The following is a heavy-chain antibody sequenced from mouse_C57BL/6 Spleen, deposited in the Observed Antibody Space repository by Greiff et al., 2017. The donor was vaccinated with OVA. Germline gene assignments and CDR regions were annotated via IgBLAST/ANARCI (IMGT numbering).Heavy chain of an antibody. CDR1: GFTFSSYA. V-gene: IGHV5-4*01. J-gene: IGHJ1*03. Sequence: DVQLVESGGGLVKPGGSLKLSCAASGFTFSSYAMSWVRQTPEKRLEWVATISDGGSYTYYPDNVKGRFTISRDNAKNNLYLQMSHLKSEDTAMYYCARDPNWDWYFDVWGTGTTVTVSS. D-gene: IGHD4-1*02. CDR2: ISDGGSYT. CDR3: ARDPNWDWYFDV.